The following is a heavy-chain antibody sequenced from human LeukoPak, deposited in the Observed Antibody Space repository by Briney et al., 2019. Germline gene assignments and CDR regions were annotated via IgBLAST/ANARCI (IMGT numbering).Heavy chain of an antibody. J-gene: IGHJ4*02. CDR3: ARVSSSWYPFDY. CDR2: IKQEGSEK. V-gene: IGHV3-7*03. CDR1: GFTLSSYW. Sequence: PGGSLRLSCAASGFTLSSYWMSWVRQAPGEGLEWVANIKQEGSEKYYVDSVKGRFTISRDNAKNSLYLQMNTLRAEDTAVYYCARVSSSWYPFDYWGQGTLVTVSS. D-gene: IGHD6-13*01.